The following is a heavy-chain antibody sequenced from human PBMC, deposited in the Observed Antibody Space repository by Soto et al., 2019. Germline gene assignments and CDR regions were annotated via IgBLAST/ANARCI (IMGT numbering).Heavy chain of an antibody. CDR3: ARNRQYYDFWSGYPNHFDY. CDR1: GGSISSYY. V-gene: IGHV4-59*08. Sequence: SETLSLTCTVSGGSISSYYWSWIRQPPGKGLEWIGYIYYSGSTYYNPSLKSRVTISVDTSKNQFSLKLSSVTAADTAVYYCARNRQYYDFWSGYPNHFDYWGQGTLVTVSS. J-gene: IGHJ4*02. CDR2: IYYSGST. D-gene: IGHD3-3*01.